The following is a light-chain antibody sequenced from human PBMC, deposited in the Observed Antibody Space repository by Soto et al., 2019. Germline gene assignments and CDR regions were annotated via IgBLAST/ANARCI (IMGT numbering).Light chain of an antibody. Sequence: EIVLTQSPGSLSLSPGERATLSCRASQSVSSTFFAWYQQRPGQAPRLLMYGTYSRATGIPERFSGSGFGTDFTPTISRMEPEYFALYYCQQFDSSVTLGPGTKVEIK. CDR3: QQFDSSVT. CDR2: GTY. J-gene: IGKJ1*01. CDR1: QSVSSTF. V-gene: IGKV3-20*01.